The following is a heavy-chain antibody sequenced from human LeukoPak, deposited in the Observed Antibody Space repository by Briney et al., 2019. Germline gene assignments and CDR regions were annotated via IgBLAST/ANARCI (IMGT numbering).Heavy chain of an antibody. J-gene: IGHJ4*02. Sequence: GGSLRLSCAASGFTFDDYAMHWVRQAPGKGLEWVSGISGSGGSTYYADSVKGRFTISRDNSKNTLYLQMNSLRAEDTAVYYCAREGYGDPGPFDYWGQGTLVTVSS. CDR2: ISGSGGST. CDR3: AREGYGDPGPFDY. CDR1: GFTFDDYA. D-gene: IGHD4-17*01. V-gene: IGHV3-23*01.